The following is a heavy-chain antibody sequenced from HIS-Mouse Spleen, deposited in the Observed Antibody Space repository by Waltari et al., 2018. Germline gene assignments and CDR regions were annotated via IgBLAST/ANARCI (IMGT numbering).Heavy chain of an antibody. D-gene: IGHD6-13*01. CDR1: GGSISSSSYY. J-gene: IGHJ2*01. CDR2: IYYSGRT. CDR3: AREIPYSSSWYDWYFDL. Sequence: QLQLQESGPGLVKPSETLSLTCTVSGGSISSSSYYWGWIRQPPGKGLEWIGSIYYSGRTYYNPSRKVRVTISVDTSKNQFSLKLSSVTAADTAVYYCAREIPYSSSWYDWYFDLWGRGTLVTVSS. V-gene: IGHV4-39*07.